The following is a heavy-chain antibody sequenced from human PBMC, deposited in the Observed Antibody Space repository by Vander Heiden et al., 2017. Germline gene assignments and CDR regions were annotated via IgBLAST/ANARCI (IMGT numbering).Heavy chain of an antibody. CDR3: AKEVMGGYYGSGSYYNVGYFDY. CDR2: ISGSGGST. V-gene: IGHV3-23*01. J-gene: IGHJ4*02. Sequence: EVQLLESGGGLVQPGGSLRLSCAASGFTFSSYAMSWVRQGQGKGLEWVSAISGSGGSTYYADSVKGRFTISRDNSKNTLYLQMNSLRAEDTAVYYCAKEVMGGYYGSGSYYNVGYFDYWGQGTLVTVSS. CDR1: GFTFSSYA. D-gene: IGHD3-10*01.